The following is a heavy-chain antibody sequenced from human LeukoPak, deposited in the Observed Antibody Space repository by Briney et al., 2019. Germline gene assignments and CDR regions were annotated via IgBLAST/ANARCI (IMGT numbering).Heavy chain of an antibody. V-gene: IGHV4-59*12. CDR1: GGSISSYY. CDR2: IYHSGST. J-gene: IGHJ3*02. CDR3: ARDLAARHAFDI. Sequence: SETLSLTCTVSGGSISSYYWSWIRQPPGKGLEWIGEIYHSGSTNYNPSLKSRVTISVDKSKNQFSLKLSSVTAANTAVYYCARDLAARHAFDIWGQGTMVAVSS. D-gene: IGHD2-15*01.